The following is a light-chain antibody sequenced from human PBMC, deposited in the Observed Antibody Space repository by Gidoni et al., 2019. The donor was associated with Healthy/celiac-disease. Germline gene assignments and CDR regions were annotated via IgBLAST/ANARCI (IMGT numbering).Light chain of an antibody. CDR2: DVS. V-gene: IGLV2-14*01. CDR1: SSDVGGYNY. Sequence: QSALTQPASVSGSPGQSYTISYTGTSSDVGGYNYVSWYQQHPGKAPKLMIYDVSNRPSGVSNRFSGSKSGNTTSLTISGLQAEDEDDYYCTSYTSSSTLVFGGGTKLTVL. J-gene: IGLJ3*02. CDR3: TSYTSSSTLV.